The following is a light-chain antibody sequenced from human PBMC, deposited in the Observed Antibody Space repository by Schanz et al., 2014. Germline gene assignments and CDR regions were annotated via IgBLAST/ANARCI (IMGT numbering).Light chain of an antibody. Sequence: EIVLTQSPDTLSLSPGERATLSCRASQSVSSNLAWYQQKPGQAPRLLIYAASIRAIGIPDRFSGSGSGTDFTLTISRLEPEDFAVYYCQQYGSSPWTFGQGTKVEIK. J-gene: IGKJ1*01. V-gene: IGKV3-20*01. CDR1: QSVSSN. CDR3: QQYGSSPWT. CDR2: AAS.